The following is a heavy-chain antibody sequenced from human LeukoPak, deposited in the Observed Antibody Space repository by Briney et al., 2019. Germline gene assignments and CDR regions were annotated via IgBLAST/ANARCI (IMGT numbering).Heavy chain of an antibody. CDR1: GFTFCYVW. V-gene: IGHV3-15*01. D-gene: IGHD1-26*01. Sequence: PGGSLRLSCAASGFTFCYVWMSWVGQVPGKGLGGFGRIKSKRAGDTTDYTAPVRGRFTISRDDSKTTLYLQMNSLKTEDTAVYYCTTEYTYSYYFDYWGQGTLVTVSS. CDR2: IKSKRAGDTT. CDR3: TTEYTYSYYFDY. J-gene: IGHJ4*02.